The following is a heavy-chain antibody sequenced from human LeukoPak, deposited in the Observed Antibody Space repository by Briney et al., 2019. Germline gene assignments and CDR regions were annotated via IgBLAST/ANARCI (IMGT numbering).Heavy chain of an antibody. V-gene: IGHV3-66*02. CDR2: IYSGGDT. CDR1: GFTVSTNF. Sequence: GGSLRLSCAASGFTVSTNFMSWVRQAPGKGLEWFSVIYSGGDTFYTDSVKGRFFISRDTSKNTLHLQMSNLRVEDTAVYYCARRFVRDTSDQWGQGTLVTVSS. J-gene: IGHJ4*02. CDR3: ARRFVRDTSDQ.